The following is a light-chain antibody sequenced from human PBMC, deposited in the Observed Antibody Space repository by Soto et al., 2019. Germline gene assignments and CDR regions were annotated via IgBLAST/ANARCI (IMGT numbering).Light chain of an antibody. CDR1: QSISGW. CDR2: DAS. CDR3: QQYNSYSGT. V-gene: IGKV1-5*01. Sequence: DIQMTQFPSTLSASVGDRVTITCRASQSISGWLAWYQQKPGKAPKLLIYDASSLESGVPSRFSGSGSGTEFTLTISSLQPDDFATYYCQQYNSYSGTFGQGTKVDI. J-gene: IGKJ1*01.